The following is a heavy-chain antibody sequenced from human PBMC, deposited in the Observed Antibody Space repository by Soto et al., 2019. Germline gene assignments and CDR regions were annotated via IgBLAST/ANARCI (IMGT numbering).Heavy chain of an antibody. CDR3: ARGGGYCSGGSCYSHYYYGMDV. J-gene: IGHJ6*02. Sequence: ASVKVSCKASGYTFTGYYMHWVRQAPGQGLEWMGWINPNSGGTNYAQKFQGRVTMTRDTSISTAYMELSRLRSDDTAVYYCARGGGYCSGGSCYSHYYYGMDVWGQGATVTVSS. D-gene: IGHD2-15*01. CDR2: INPNSGGT. V-gene: IGHV1-2*02. CDR1: GYTFTGYY.